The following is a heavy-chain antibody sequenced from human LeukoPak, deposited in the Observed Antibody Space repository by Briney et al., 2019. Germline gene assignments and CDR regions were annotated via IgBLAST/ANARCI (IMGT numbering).Heavy chain of an antibody. CDR3: ARKHYYDMNDY. D-gene: IGHD3-22*01. V-gene: IGHV1-8*02. J-gene: IGHJ4*02. CDR2: MNPNSGNT. Sequence: ASVKVSCKASGYTFTSYYMHWVRQATGQGLEWMGWMNPNSGNTGYAQKFQGRVTMTRNTSISTAYMELSSLRSEDTAVYYCARKHYYDMNDYWGQGTLVTVSS. CDR1: GYTFTSYY.